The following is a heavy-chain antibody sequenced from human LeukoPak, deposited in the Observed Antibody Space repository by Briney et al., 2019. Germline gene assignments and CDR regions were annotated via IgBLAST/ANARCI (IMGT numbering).Heavy chain of an antibody. Sequence: PGGSLRLSCAASGFTFSNYGMEWVRQAPGKGLEWVALIWNDGNNKHYAGSVKGRFSISRDNSKNTLYLQMNSLRAEDTAVYYCARHIWKGSCRSTSCSSLDYWGQGTLVTVSS. CDR1: GFTFSNYG. D-gene: IGHD2-2*01. J-gene: IGHJ4*02. CDR2: IWNDGNNK. CDR3: ARHIWKGSCRSTSCSSLDY. V-gene: IGHV3-33*01.